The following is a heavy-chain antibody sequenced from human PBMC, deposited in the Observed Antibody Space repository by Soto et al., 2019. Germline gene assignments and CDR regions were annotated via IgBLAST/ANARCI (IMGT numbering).Heavy chain of an antibody. V-gene: IGHV3-15*07. CDR3: TTDEGAGAAERYYYYGMDV. Sequence: PGGSLRLSCAASGFTFGNAWMSWFRQAPGKGLEWVGRIKSKTDGGTTDYAAPVKGRFTISRDDSKNTLYLQMNSLKTEDTAVYYCTTDEGAGAAERYYYYGMDVWGQGTTVTVSS. CDR2: IKSKTDGGTT. J-gene: IGHJ6*02. CDR1: GFTFGNAW. D-gene: IGHD6-13*01.